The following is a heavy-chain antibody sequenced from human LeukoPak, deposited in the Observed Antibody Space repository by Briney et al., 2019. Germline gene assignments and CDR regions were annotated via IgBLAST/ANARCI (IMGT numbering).Heavy chain of an antibody. D-gene: IGHD3-3*01. CDR1: GFTFSSNS. CDR3: ARVRGGLRFLEWLFDY. V-gene: IGHV3-74*01. J-gene: IGHJ4*02. Sequence: PGGSLRLSCAASGFTFSSNSMNWVRQAPGKGLVWVSRINTDGSSTSYADSVKGRFTISRDNAKNTLYLQMNSLRAEDTAVYYCARVRGGLRFLEWLFDYWGQGTLVTVSS. CDR2: INTDGSST.